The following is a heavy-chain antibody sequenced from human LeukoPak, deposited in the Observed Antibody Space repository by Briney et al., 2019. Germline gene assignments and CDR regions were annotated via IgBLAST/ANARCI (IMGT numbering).Heavy chain of an antibody. D-gene: IGHD3-22*01. V-gene: IGHV3-64*01. CDR2: ISSNGGST. CDR1: GFTFSSYV. J-gene: IGHJ4*02. Sequence: GGSLRLSCAASGFTFSSYVMYWVRQAPGKGLEYVSSISSNGGSTYYAHSVKGRFTISRDNSKNTLYLQMRSLRAEDMAVYYCAREGQSKYDSSGYLNYFDYWGQGTLVTVSS. CDR3: AREGQSKYDSSGYLNYFDY.